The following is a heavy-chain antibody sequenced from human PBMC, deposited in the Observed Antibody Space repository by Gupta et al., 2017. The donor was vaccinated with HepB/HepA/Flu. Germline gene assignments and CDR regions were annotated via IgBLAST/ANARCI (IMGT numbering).Heavy chain of an antibody. CDR1: GGSIIRVGYY. V-gene: IGHV4-31*03. CDR3: ARVSALHSNGYFFDY. D-gene: IGHD3-22*01. J-gene: IGHJ4*02. CDR2: IYYSGGS. Sequence: QVQLQGSGPGLVQPSQTLSLTCPVSGGSIIRVGYYWTCTRQHPGKGREWIGYIYYSGGSSYNPSLKSRVSMSVDTSKNQFSLKLSSVTAADTAVYYCARVSALHSNGYFFDYWGQGTLVTVSS.